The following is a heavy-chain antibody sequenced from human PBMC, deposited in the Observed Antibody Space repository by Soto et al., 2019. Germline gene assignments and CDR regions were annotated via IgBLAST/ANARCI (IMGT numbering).Heavy chain of an antibody. J-gene: IGHJ6*02. CDR2: LIDDGYFQ. D-gene: IGHD3-10*01. V-gene: IGHV3-30-3*01. CDR1: GLIFSDYA. Sequence: QVQLVDSGGGVVQPERSLRLSCRASGLIFSDYAIHWVRQAPGRGLEWVAVLIDDGYFQYYADSVKGRFTISSDKSNNTVYLHMSSLRVDDTAVYYCAREWGRSYYYGMDVWGQGTTVIVSS. CDR3: AREWGRSYYYGMDV.